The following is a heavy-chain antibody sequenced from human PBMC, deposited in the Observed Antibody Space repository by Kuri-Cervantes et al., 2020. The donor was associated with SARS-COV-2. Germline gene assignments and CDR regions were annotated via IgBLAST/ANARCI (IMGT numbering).Heavy chain of an antibody. Sequence: GESLKISCAASGFTFSSYSMNWVRQAPGKGLEWVSYISSSSSTIYYADSVKGRFTISRDNAKNSLYLQMNSLRDEDTAVYYCARVRAPCGGDCYSANDAFDIWGQGTMVTVSS. CDR2: ISSSSSTI. D-gene: IGHD2-21*02. V-gene: IGHV3-48*02. CDR3: ARVRAPCGGDCYSANDAFDI. CDR1: GFTFSSYS. J-gene: IGHJ3*02.